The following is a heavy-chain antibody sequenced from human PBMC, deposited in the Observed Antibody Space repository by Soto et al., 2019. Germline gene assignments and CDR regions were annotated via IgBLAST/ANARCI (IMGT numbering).Heavy chain of an antibody. Sequence: GGSLRLSCAASGLTFSDYYMSWIRQAPGKGLEWVSYISSSSSYTNYADSVKGRFTISRDNAKNSLYLQMNSLRAEDTAVYYCARGGTRDYYYGMDVWGQGTTVTVSS. J-gene: IGHJ6*02. CDR3: ARGGTRDYYYGMDV. V-gene: IGHV3-11*06. D-gene: IGHD2-8*01. CDR1: GLTFSDYY. CDR2: ISSSSSYT.